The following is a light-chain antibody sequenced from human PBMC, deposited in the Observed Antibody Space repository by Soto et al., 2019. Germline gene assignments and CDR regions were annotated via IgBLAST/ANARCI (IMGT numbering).Light chain of an antibody. J-gene: IGKJ4*01. CDR3: QQSFSIPLT. V-gene: IGKV1-39*01. Sequence: DIQLTQSPSSLSASVGDRVTITCRASQSIYDSLHWYQRKPGHAPTVLIYAASSLQNGVPARFGGSGSGTDFTLTISNLQPEDCAIYYCQQSFSIPLTFDGGIKVDI. CDR2: AAS. CDR1: QSIYDS.